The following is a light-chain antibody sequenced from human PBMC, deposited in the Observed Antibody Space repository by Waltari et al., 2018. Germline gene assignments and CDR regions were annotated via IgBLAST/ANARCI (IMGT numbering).Light chain of an antibody. CDR3: QRYDNLPMFA. CDR2: DAS. Sequence: IQLTQSPSSLSACVGDRVTITCRASQDISNYLNWYQQKPGKAPKLLIHDASSLETGVPSRFSGSQSGTYFTLTISSLQPEDIATYYCQRYDNLPMFAFGPGTKVDIK. CDR1: QDISNY. V-gene: IGKV1-33*01. J-gene: IGKJ3*01.